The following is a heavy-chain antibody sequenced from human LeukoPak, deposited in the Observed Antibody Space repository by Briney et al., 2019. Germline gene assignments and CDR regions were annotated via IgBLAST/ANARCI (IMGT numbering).Heavy chain of an antibody. Sequence: SETLSLTCAVYGGSFSGYYWSWIRQPPGKGLEWIGEINHSGSTNYNPSLKSRVTISVDTSNNQFSLKLTSVTAADTAVYYCARHKNGGTFPIDSWGQGTLVTVSS. J-gene: IGHJ4*02. V-gene: IGHV4-34*01. CDR1: GGSFSGYY. D-gene: IGHD2-8*01. CDR3: ARHKNGGTFPIDS. CDR2: INHSGST.